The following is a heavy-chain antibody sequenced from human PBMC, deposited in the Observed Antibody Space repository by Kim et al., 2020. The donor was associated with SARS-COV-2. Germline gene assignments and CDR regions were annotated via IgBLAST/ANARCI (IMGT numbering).Heavy chain of an antibody. CDR1: GFTFSSYG. Sequence: GGSLRLSCAASGFTFSSYGMHWVRQAPGKGLEWVAVIWYDGSNKYYADSVKGRFTISRDNYKNTLYLQMNSLRAEDTAVYYCARVPDSGIAVAGHAFDIWGQGTMVTVSS. CDR2: IWYDGSNK. J-gene: IGHJ3*02. CDR3: ARVPDSGIAVAGHAFDI. D-gene: IGHD6-19*01. V-gene: IGHV3-33*01.